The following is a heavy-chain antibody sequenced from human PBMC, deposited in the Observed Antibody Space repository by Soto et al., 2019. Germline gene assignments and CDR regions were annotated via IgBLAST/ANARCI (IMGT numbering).Heavy chain of an antibody. D-gene: IGHD6-19*01. J-gene: IGHJ4*02. CDR2: ISAYNGNI. CDR1: GYTFTSYG. V-gene: IGHV1-18*01. CDR3: ARNLAVGLVDY. Sequence: QVQLVQSGAEVKKPGASVKVSCKASGYTFTSYGISWVRQAPGQGLEWMGWISAYNGNIKHAQKLQGRATMTTDTSTTTAYMELRSLRPDDTAVYYCARNLAVGLVDYWGQGPLVSVSS.